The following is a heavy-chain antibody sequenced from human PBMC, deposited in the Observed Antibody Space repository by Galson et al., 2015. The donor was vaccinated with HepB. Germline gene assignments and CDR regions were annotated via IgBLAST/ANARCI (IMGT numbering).Heavy chain of an antibody. CDR3: ARGVVVVPAAIPYYYGMDV. CDR1: GGSFSGYY. J-gene: IGHJ6*02. Sequence: ETLSLTCAVYGGSFSGYYWSWIRQPPGKGLEWIGYIYYSGSTNYNPSLKSRVTISVDTSKNQFSLKLSSVTAADTAVYYCARGVVVVPAAIPYYYGMDVWGQGTTVTVSS. CDR2: IYYSGST. D-gene: IGHD2-2*02. V-gene: IGHV4-59*12.